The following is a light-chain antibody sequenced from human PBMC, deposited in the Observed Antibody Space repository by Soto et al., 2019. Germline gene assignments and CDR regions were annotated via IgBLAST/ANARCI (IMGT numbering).Light chain of an antibody. CDR1: QSVSSN. J-gene: IGKJ1*01. CDR3: QQYNNWPQT. CDR2: GAS. V-gene: IGKV3-15*01. Sequence: IVMNQSLATVSVSTGERATLSCRASQSVSSNLAWYQQKPGQAPRLLIYGASTRATGIPARFSGSGSGTEFTLTISSLQSEDFAVYYCQQYNNWPQTCGQGTKV.